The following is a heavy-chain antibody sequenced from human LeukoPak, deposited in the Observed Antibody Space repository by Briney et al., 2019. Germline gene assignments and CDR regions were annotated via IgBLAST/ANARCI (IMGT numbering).Heavy chain of an antibody. J-gene: IGHJ4*02. CDR3: ARGSPGGIVVVPAALYYFDY. Sequence: SETLSLTCTVSGGSISSSSYYWGWIRQPPGKGLEWIGSIYYSGSTYYNPSRKRRVTISVDTSKNQFSLKLSSVAAADTAVYYWARGSPGGIVVVPAALYYFDYWGQGTQDADSS. CDR1: GGSISSSSYY. CDR2: IYYSGST. V-gene: IGHV4-39*07. D-gene: IGHD2-2*01.